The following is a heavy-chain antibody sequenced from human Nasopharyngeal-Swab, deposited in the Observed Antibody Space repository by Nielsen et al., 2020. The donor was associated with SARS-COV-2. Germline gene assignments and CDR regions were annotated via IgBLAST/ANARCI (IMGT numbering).Heavy chain of an antibody. J-gene: IGHJ3*02. CDR2: ISGSGGST. Sequence: GGSLRLSCAASEFTFSSYAMSWVRQAPGKGLEWVSAISGSGGSTYYADSVKGRFTISRDNSKNTLYLQMNSLRAEDTAVYYCAKDSVPGGAFDIWGQGTMVTVSS. D-gene: IGHD3-10*01. CDR1: EFTFSSYA. CDR3: AKDSVPGGAFDI. V-gene: IGHV3-23*01.